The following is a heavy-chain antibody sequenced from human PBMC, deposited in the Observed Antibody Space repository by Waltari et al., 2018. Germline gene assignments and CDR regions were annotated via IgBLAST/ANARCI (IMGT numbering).Heavy chain of an antibody. CDR2: SSSYNGNT. V-gene: IGHV1-18*01. CDR3: ARDLPSRNGGNPHY. D-gene: IGHD2-15*01. J-gene: IGHJ4*02. CDR1: GYTFTSYG. Sequence: QVQLVQSGAEVKKPGASVKVSCKASGYTFTSYGISWVRQAPGQGLEWMGWSSSYNGNTNYAQKPQGRVTNTTDTSTSTAYMELRILRSDDTALYYCARDLPSRNGGNPHYWGQGTLVTVSS.